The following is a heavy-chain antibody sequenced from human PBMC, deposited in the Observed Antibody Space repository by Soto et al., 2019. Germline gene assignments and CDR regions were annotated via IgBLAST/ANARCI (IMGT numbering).Heavy chain of an antibody. CDR2: MSPNSGNT. J-gene: IGHJ5*02. D-gene: IGHD5-12*01. CDR1: GYTFTSYD. V-gene: IGHV1-8*01. CDR3: ARGGLNSGYDYWFDP. Sequence: ASVKVSCKASGYTFTSYDINWVRQATGQGLEWMGWMSPNSGNTGYAQKFQGRVTMTRNTSISTAYMELSSLRSEDTAVYYCARGGLNSGYDYWFDPWGQGTLVTVSS.